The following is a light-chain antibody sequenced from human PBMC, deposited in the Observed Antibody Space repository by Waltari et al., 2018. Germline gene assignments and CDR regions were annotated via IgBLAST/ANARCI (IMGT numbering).Light chain of an antibody. CDR2: GAS. V-gene: IGKV1-33*01. CDR3: QQYHGLPLT. Sequence: DIQMTQSPSSLSASVADKVTITCQASHDIRDDLNWYQQKRGKAPKLLIYGASNLETGVSSRFSGGRSGTDFIFSINNVQPEDIGTYYCQQYHGLPLTFGGGTTVEI. J-gene: IGKJ4*01. CDR1: HDIRDD.